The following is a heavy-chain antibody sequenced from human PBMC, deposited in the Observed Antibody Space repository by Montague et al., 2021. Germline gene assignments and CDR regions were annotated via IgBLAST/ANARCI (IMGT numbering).Heavy chain of an antibody. Sequence: SLRLSCAASGFIFNNYVMNWVRQAPGKGLEWVSGINGNSINIDYADSAKGRFTISRDNAKNSLYPQMNSLRAEDTAFYYCVKDTRDYYPDFWGQGILVTVSS. CDR2: INGNSINI. J-gene: IGHJ4*02. CDR3: VKDTRDYYPDF. V-gene: IGHV3-9*01. D-gene: IGHD3-3*01. CDR1: GFIFNNYV.